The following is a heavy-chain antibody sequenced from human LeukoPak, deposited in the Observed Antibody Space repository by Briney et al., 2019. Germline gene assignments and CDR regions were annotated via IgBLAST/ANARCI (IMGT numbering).Heavy chain of an antibody. J-gene: IGHJ4*02. CDR1: GGSFSSYY. CDR3: AQTLEVSTITVHY. V-gene: IGHV4-34*01. CDR2: INHSGST. D-gene: IGHD2-8*02. Sequence: SETLSLTCTFYGGSFSSYYWSWVRQPPGKGLEWIGEINHSGSTTYNPSLRSRVTISVDTSKKHFSLKLTSVTAADTAVYFCAQTLEVSTITVHYWGQGTLVTVS.